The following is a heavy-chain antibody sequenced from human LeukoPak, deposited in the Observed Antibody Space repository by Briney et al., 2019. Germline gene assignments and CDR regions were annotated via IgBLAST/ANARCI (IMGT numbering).Heavy chain of an antibody. D-gene: IGHD6-13*01. Sequence: SETLSLTCAVFGYSISSGYSWGWIRQLPGKGLEWIGSIYHSGSTYYNPSLKSRVTLSVDTSKNQFSLKLSSVTAADTAVYYCARHGPESSSWPNWFDPWGQGTLVTVSS. J-gene: IGHJ5*02. CDR2: IYHSGST. V-gene: IGHV4-38-2*01. CDR1: GYSISSGYS. CDR3: ARHGPESSSWPNWFDP.